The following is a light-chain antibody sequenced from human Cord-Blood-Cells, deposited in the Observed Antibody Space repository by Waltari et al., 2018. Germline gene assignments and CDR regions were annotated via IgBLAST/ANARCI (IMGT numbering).Light chain of an antibody. CDR3: MQALQSPWT. V-gene: IGKV2-28*01. J-gene: IGKJ1*01. CDR2: LGS. Sequence: DIVMTQSPLSLPVTPGEPASISCRSSQSLLHSNGYNYLDWYLQKPGQSPQLLIYLGSNRASRGPDRFSGSGSGTDFTLKISRVDAEDVGVYYCMQALQSPWTFGQGTKVEIK. CDR1: QSLLHSNGYNY.